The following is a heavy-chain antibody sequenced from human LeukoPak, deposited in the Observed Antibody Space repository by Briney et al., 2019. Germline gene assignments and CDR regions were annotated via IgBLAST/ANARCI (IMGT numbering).Heavy chain of an antibody. CDR1: GFTFSNYA. Sequence: GGSLRLSCAASGFTFSNYAMSWVRQAPGKGLEWVSSISGSGGSTYYGDSVKGRFTISRDNSKNTLNLQMNSLRVEDTAVYYCAKDPGIASQCFDYWGQGTLVTVSS. D-gene: IGHD6-13*01. CDR2: ISGSGGST. J-gene: IGHJ4*02. V-gene: IGHV3-23*01. CDR3: AKDPGIASQCFDY.